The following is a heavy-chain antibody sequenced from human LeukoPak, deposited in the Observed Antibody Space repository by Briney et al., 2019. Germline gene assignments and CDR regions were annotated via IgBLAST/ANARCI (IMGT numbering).Heavy chain of an antibody. CDR2: IYYSGTT. Sequence: PSETLSLTCTVSGGSISSGGYFCSWIRQHPGKGLEWIGYIYYSGTTYYNPSLKSRVTISVDTSKNQFSLKLSSVTAADTAMYYCARDRFDYGGRKAFDIWGQGTMVTVSS. J-gene: IGHJ3*02. CDR1: GGSISSGGYF. V-gene: IGHV4-31*03. CDR3: ARDRFDYGGRKAFDI. D-gene: IGHD4-23*01.